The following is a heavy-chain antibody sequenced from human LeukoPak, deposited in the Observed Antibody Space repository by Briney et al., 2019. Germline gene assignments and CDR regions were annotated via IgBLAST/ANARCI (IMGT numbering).Heavy chain of an antibody. Sequence: SETPSLTCTVSGGSISSYYWSWIRQPPGKGLEWIGYIYTSGSTNYNPSLESRVTISVDTSKNQFSLKLSSVTAADTAVYYCARLTGYGTPVDYWGQGTLVTVSS. CDR1: GGSISSYY. V-gene: IGHV4-4*09. CDR3: ARLTGYGTPVDY. D-gene: IGHD1-14*01. CDR2: IYTSGST. J-gene: IGHJ4*02.